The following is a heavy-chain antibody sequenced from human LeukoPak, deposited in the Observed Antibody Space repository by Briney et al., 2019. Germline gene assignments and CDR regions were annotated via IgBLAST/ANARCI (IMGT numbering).Heavy chain of an antibody. CDR3: ARLFGGNMYYDFWSGYYGDAFDI. CDR2: IYYSGST. V-gene: IGHV4-38-2*01. D-gene: IGHD3-3*01. Sequence: PSETLSLTCAVSGYSVSSGYYWGWIRQPPGKGLEWIGSIYYSGSTYYNPSLKSRVTISVDTSKNQFSLKLSSVTAADTAVYYCARLFGGNMYYDFWSGYYGDAFDIWGQGTMVTVSS. CDR1: GYSVSSGYY. J-gene: IGHJ3*02.